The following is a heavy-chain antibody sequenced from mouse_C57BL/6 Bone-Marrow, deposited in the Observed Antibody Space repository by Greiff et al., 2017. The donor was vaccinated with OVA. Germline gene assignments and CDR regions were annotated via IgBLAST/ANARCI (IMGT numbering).Heavy chain of an antibody. J-gene: IGHJ4*01. V-gene: IGHV1-7*01. CDR3: ASGPTPYYYAMDY. CDR1: GYTFTSYW. D-gene: IGHD1-1*01. Sequence: VQLKESGAELAKPGASVKLSCKASGYTFTSYWMHWVKQRPGQGLEWIGYINPSSGYTKYNQKFKDKATLTADKSSSTAYMQLSSLTYEDSAVYYCASGPTPYYYAMDYWGQGTSVTVSS. CDR2: INPSSGYT.